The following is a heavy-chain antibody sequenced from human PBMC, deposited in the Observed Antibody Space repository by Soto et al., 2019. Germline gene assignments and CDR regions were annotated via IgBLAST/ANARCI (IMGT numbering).Heavy chain of an antibody. V-gene: IGHV3-30*18. CDR3: AKDRNIVVVVAANHGYYGMDA. CDR1: GFTFSSYG. Sequence: GGSLRLSCAASGFTFSSYGMHWVRQAPGKGLEWVAVISYDGSNKYYADSVKGRFTISRDNSKNTLYLQMNSLRAEDTAVYYCAKDRNIVVVVAANHGYYGMDAWGQGTTVTVSS. CDR2: ISYDGSNK. D-gene: IGHD2-15*01. J-gene: IGHJ6*02.